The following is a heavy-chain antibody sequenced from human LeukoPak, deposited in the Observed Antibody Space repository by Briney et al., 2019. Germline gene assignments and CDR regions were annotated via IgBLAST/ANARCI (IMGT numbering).Heavy chain of an antibody. V-gene: IGHV3-38-3*01. CDR3: AKTAQGLVVHFDY. CDR1: GFTVSSNE. J-gene: IGHJ4*02. Sequence: GGSLRLSCAASGFTVSSNEMSWVRQAPGKGLEWVSSISGGSTYYADSRKGRFTISRDNSKNTLYLQMNSLRAEDTAVYYCAKTAQGLVVHFDYWGQGTLVTVSS. D-gene: IGHD2-2*01. CDR2: ISGGST.